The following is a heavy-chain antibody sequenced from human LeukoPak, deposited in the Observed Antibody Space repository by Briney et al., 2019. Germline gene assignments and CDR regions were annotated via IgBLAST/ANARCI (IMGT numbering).Heavy chain of an antibody. J-gene: IGHJ4*02. V-gene: IGHV3-23*01. CDR2: ISGSGGNT. D-gene: IGHD3-22*01. Sequence: GGTLRLSCTASGFTFSSYGMSWVPQAPGKGLEWFSTISGSGGNTYYADSVQGRFTISRDNSKNTLYLQMNSLRAEDTAVYYCAKGGVVITTFDYWGQGTLVTVSS. CDR3: AKGGVVITTFDY. CDR1: GFTFSSYG.